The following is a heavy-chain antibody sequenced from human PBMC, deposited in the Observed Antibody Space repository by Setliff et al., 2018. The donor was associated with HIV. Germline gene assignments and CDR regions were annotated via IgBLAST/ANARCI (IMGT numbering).Heavy chain of an antibody. Sequence: SETLSLTCTVSGGSMNSDSYSWTWLRQPAGKGPELIGHIYVGGSVIYNPSLASRVTISMVPPKNQFSLDLSSVTAADTAKYYCARAKTIGVSAVFFDPWGQGRPVTVS. D-gene: IGHD3-3*01. CDR2: IYVGGSV. J-gene: IGHJ5*02. CDR3: ARAKTIGVSAVFFDP. CDR1: GGSMNSDS. V-gene: IGHV4-61*09.